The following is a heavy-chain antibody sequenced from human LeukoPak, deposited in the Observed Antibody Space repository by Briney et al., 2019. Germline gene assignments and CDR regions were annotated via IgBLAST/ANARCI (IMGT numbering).Heavy chain of an antibody. D-gene: IGHD3-22*01. CDR1: GVSFSSYA. V-gene: IGHV3-23*01. CDR2: ISGSGGST. Sequence: PGGSLRLSCADPGVSFSSYAVCWGCQGPGRGLGWVSAISGSGGSTFYAGSVKGRFTISRDNSKNTVYLQMNSLRAEDTAVYYCAREGDSSGHSYSRYWGQGTLVTVSS. CDR3: AREGDSSGHSYSRY. J-gene: IGHJ4*02.